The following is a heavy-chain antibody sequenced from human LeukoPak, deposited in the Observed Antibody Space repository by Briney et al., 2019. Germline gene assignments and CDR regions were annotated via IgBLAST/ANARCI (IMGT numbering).Heavy chain of an antibody. Sequence: PGGSLRLSCAASGFTFSSYGMHWVRQAPGKGLEWVAVIWYDGSNKYYADSVKGRFTISRDNSKNTLYLQMNSLRAEDTAVYYCARGKIRYFDWLFPSILDYWGQGTLVTVSS. CDR1: GFTFSSYG. CDR3: ARGKIRYFDWLFPSILDY. V-gene: IGHV3-33*01. D-gene: IGHD3-9*01. J-gene: IGHJ4*02. CDR2: IWYDGSNK.